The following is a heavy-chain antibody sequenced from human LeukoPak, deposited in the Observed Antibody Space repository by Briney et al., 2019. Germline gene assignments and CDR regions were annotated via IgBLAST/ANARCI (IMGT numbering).Heavy chain of an antibody. D-gene: IGHD6-19*01. Sequence: SETLSLTCAVYGGSFSGYYWSWIRQPPGKGLEWIGEIYHSGSTNYNPSLKSRVTISVDKSKNQFSLKLSSVTAADTAVYYCAREDSSGWSTWFDPWGQGTLVTVSS. J-gene: IGHJ5*02. CDR3: AREDSSGWSTWFDP. V-gene: IGHV4-34*01. CDR1: GGSFSGYY. CDR2: IYHSGST.